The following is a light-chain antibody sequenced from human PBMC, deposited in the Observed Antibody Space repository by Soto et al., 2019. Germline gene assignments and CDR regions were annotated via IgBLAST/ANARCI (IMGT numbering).Light chain of an antibody. Sequence: IQMTQCPYSLSASVGDRFTITCRASQSINIWLAWFQQKPGKAPKLLISDVSSLESGVPSRFSGSGFGTEFTLTISSLQPDDVATYYCQQYNSYWTFGQGTKVDIK. CDR1: QSINIW. CDR3: QQYNSYWT. V-gene: IGKV1-5*01. J-gene: IGKJ1*01. CDR2: DVS.